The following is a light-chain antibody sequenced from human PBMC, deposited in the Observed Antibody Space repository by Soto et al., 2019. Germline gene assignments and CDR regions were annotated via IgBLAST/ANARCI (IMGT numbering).Light chain of an antibody. CDR1: QSVLLTSNNKYY. CDR2: WAS. V-gene: IGKV4-1*01. J-gene: IGKJ4*01. CDR3: QQYYTTLT. Sequence: DIVMTQPPDSLAVSLGERATINCKSSQSVLLTSNNKYYLAWYKQKPGQPPNVLISWASTRESGVPDRFSGSDSGTDFTHTITSRHAEDVAVYYCQQYYTTLTFGGGTKVEIK.